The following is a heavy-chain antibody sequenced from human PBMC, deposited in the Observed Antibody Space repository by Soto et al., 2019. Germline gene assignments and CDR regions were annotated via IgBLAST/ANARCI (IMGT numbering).Heavy chain of an antibody. V-gene: IGHV1-2*02. CDR3: ARPPGYINDWYYFDL. CDR2: ISPRSGGT. J-gene: IGHJ4*02. CDR1: GYTFIDYY. D-gene: IGHD3-9*01. Sequence: ASVKVSCKASGYTFIDYYMHWVRQAPGQGFEWMGRISPRSGGTNYAQKFQGRVTMTWDTSLNTAYMELSSLISEDTAVYYCARPPGYINDWYYFDLWGQGTLVTVSS.